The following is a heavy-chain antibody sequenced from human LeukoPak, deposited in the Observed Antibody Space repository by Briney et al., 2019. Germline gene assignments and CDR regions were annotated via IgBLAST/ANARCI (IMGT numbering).Heavy chain of an antibody. CDR2: IYYSGST. Sequence: SETLSLTCTVSGGSISSYYWSWIRQPPGKGPEWIGYIYYSGSTNYNPSLKSRVTISVDTSKNQFSLELSSVTAADTAVYYCARAAGTAEAAFDIWGQGTMVTVSS. CDR3: ARAAGTAEAAFDI. V-gene: IGHV4-59*01. CDR1: GGSISSYY. J-gene: IGHJ3*02. D-gene: IGHD1/OR15-1a*01.